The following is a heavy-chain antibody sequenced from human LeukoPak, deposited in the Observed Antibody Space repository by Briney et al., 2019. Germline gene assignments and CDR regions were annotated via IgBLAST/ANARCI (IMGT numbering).Heavy chain of an antibody. Sequence: GGSLRLSCAASGFTFSSYAMHWVRQAPGKGLEWVAVISYDGSNKYYADSVKGRFTISRDNSKNTLYLQMNSLRAEDTAVYYCATDMERYSSFSQGYWGQGTLVTVSS. CDR2: ISYDGSNK. V-gene: IGHV3-30-3*01. CDR1: GFTFSSYA. D-gene: IGHD6-19*01. J-gene: IGHJ4*02. CDR3: ATDMERYSSFSQGY.